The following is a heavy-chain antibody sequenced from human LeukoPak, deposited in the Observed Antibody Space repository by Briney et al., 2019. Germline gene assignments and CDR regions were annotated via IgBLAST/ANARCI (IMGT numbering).Heavy chain of an antibody. V-gene: IGHV1-2*02. CDR1: GYTFTGYY. CDR2: INPNSGGT. CDR3: ARDLYHRYYDNSGYAFDY. D-gene: IGHD3-22*01. Sequence: ASVKVSCKASGYTFTGYYMHWVRQAPGQGLEWMGWINPNSGGTNYAQKFQGRVTMTRDTSINTAYMELRSLRSDDTAVYYCARDLYHRYYDNSGYAFDYWGQGTLVTVSS. J-gene: IGHJ4*02.